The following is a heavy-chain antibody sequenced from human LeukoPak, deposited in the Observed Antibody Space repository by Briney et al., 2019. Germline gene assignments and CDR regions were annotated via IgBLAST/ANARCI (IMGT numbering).Heavy chain of an antibody. J-gene: IGHJ6*03. V-gene: IGHV1-2*02. CDR2: INPNSGGT. Sequence: ASVKVSCKASGYTFTGYYMHWVRQAPGQGLEWMGWINPNSGGTNYAQKFQGRVTMTRDTSISTAYMELSRLRSDDTAVYYCAREYSSSSGLSMVDYYYMDVWGKGTTVTVSS. CDR3: AREYSSSSGLSMVDYYYMDV. D-gene: IGHD6-6*01. CDR1: GYTFTGYY.